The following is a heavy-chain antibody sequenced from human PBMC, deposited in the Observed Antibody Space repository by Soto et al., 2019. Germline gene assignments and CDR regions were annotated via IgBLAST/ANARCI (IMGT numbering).Heavy chain of an antibody. V-gene: IGHV4-30-4*01. CDR2: IYYSGST. D-gene: IGHD6-13*01. Sequence: QVQLQESGPGLVKPSQTLSLTCTVSGGSISSGDYYWSWIRQPPGKGLEWIGYIYYSGSTYYNPSLKSRVTISVDTSKNQFSLKLSSVTAADTAVYYCARFSSPYSSSWYSGLVPVYFDYWGQGTLVTVSS. CDR1: GGSISSGDYY. CDR3: ARFSSPYSSSWYSGLVPVYFDY. J-gene: IGHJ4*02.